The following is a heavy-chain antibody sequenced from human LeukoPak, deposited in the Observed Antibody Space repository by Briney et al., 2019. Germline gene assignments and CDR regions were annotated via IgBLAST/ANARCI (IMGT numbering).Heavy chain of an antibody. Sequence: PGGSLRLSCAASGFTFTNYAISWVRQAPGKGLEWVSAISGTGGSTFYADSVKGRFTVSRDNSKNSLYLQMNNLRAEDTAVYYCAREGSGFDGGFDSWGQGTLVTVSS. CDR1: GFTFTNYA. J-gene: IGHJ4*02. CDR2: ISGTGGST. CDR3: AREGSGFDGGFDS. D-gene: IGHD6-19*01. V-gene: IGHV3-23*01.